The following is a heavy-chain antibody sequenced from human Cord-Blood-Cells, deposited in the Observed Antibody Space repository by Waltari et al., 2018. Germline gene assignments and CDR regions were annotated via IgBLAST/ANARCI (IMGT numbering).Heavy chain of an antibody. Sequence: QVQLVEAGGGVVQPGRSLRLSCAAPGFTFSSYAMHWVRQAPGKGLEWVAVISYDGSNKYYADSVKGRFTISRDNSKNTLYLQMNSLRAEDTAVYYCASTPRAAGDYWGQGTLVTVSS. CDR2: ISYDGSNK. V-gene: IGHV3-30*04. D-gene: IGHD6-13*01. CDR1: GFTFSSYA. CDR3: ASTPRAAGDY. J-gene: IGHJ4*02.